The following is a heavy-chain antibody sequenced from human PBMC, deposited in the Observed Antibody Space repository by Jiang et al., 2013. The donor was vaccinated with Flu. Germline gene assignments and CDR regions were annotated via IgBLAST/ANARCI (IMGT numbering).Heavy chain of an antibody. CDR1: T. J-gene: IGHJ3*02. Sequence: TISWVRQAPGQGLEWMGRIIPILGIANYAQKFQGRVTITADKSTSTAYMELSSLRSEDTAVYYCARAYCSGGSCYFDAFDIWGQGTMVTVSS. D-gene: IGHD2-15*01. V-gene: IGHV1-69*02. CDR2: IIPILGIA. CDR3: ARAYCSGGSCYFDAFDI.